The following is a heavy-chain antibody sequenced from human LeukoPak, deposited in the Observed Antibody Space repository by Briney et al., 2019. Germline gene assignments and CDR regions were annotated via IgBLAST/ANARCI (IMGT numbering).Heavy chain of an antibody. D-gene: IGHD4-17*01. CDR2: ISSSSSYI. J-gene: IGHJ2*01. Sequence: PGGSLRLSCAASGFTFSSYSMTWVRQAPGRGLEWVSSISSSSSYIYYADSVKGRFTISRDNAKNSLYLQMNSLRAEDTAVYYCAREAGPGDWYFDLWGRGTLVTVSS. CDR1: GFTFSSYS. CDR3: AREAGPGDWYFDL. V-gene: IGHV3-21*01.